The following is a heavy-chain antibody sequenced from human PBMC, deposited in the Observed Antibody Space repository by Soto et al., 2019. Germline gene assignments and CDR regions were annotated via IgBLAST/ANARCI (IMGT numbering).Heavy chain of an antibody. J-gene: IGHJ3*02. CDR2: IKQDGSEK. Sequence: GGSLRLSCAASGFTFSSYWMTWVRQAPGKGLEWVANIKQDGSEKFYVDSVKGRFTISRDNAKNSLYMQMNSLRAEDTAVYYCARGAGSYFRRVVGAFDIWGQGTMVTVSS. V-gene: IGHV3-7*04. CDR3: ARGAGSYFRRVVGAFDI. D-gene: IGHD3-10*01. CDR1: GFTFSSYW.